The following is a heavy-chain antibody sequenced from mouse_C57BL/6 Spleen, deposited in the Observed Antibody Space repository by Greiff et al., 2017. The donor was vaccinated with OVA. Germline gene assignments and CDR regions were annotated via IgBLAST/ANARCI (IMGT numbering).Heavy chain of an antibody. D-gene: IGHD1-1*01. CDR1: GYSITSCYY. CDR3: ARDKDYGSSYGYFDV. V-gene: IGHV3-6*01. Sequence: EVHLVESGPGLVKPSQSLSLTCSATGYSITSCYYWNWIRQFPGNKLEWMGYISYDGSNYYNPSLKNRISITRDTSMNQFFLKLNSVTTEDTATYYGARDKDYGSSYGYFDVWGTGTTVTVSS. CDR2: ISYDGSN. J-gene: IGHJ1*03.